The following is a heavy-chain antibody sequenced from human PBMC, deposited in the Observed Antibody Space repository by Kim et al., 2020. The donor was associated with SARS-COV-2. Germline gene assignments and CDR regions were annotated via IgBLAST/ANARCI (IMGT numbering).Heavy chain of an antibody. CDR1: RFTFSKSA. J-gene: IGHJ4*02. Sequence: GGSLRLSCAASRFTFSKSAMSWVRQAPGKGLEWVSAINPSGGRTFYADSVKGRFTISRDNSKNTLYLQMNSLRAEDTAVYFCSKEGGLAAAGTSFPVDYWGQGTLVTVSS. D-gene: IGHD6-13*01. CDR3: SKEGGLAAAGTSFPVDY. V-gene: IGHV3-23*01. CDR2: INPSGGRT.